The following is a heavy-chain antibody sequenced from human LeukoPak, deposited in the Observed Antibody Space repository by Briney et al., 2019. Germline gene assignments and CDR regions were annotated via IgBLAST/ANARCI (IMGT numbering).Heavy chain of an antibody. J-gene: IGHJ5*02. CDR1: GGTFSSYA. Sequence: GASVKVSCKASGGTFSSYAISWVRQAPGQGLEWMGWISPNSGDTDIAQKFQGRATMTRDTSIATSYMEVDSLTSDDTAVYYCARESACGTTNCLAPADWLDPWGQGTLVIVSS. V-gene: IGHV1-2*02. D-gene: IGHD2-2*01. CDR2: ISPNSGDT. CDR3: ARESACGTTNCLAPADWLDP.